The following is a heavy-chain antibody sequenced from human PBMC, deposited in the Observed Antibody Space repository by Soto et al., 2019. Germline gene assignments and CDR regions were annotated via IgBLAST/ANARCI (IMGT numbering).Heavy chain of an antibody. Sequence: QLQLQESGPGLVKPSETLSLTCTVSGGSISSSSYYWGWIRQPPGKGLEWIGSIYYSGSTYYNPSFRSRVTLSSDTSKNQFSLNLSSVTAADTAVYFCASPKIAFYNWFDPWGQGTLVTVSS. CDR3: ASPKIAFYNWFDP. V-gene: IGHV4-39*01. CDR2: IYYSGST. CDR1: GGSISSSSYY. D-gene: IGHD3-3*02. J-gene: IGHJ5*02.